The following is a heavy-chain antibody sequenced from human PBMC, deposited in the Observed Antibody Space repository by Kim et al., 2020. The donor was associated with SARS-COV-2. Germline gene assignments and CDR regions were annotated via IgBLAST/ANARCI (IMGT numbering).Heavy chain of an antibody. V-gene: IGHV4-30-2*04. Sequence: LKSRVTISVDTSKNQFSLKLSSVTAADTAVYYCASGDYYDSSGYYSGFDYWGQGTLVTVSS. CDR3: ASGDYYDSSGYYSGFDY. D-gene: IGHD3-22*01. J-gene: IGHJ4*02.